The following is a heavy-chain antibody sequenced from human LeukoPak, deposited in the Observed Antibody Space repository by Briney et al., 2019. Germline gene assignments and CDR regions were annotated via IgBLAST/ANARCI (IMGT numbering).Heavy chain of an antibody. V-gene: IGHV3-30*19. CDR3: VRQWLVGRPGSWYYFDY. CDR2: ISYDGSNK. D-gene: IGHD6-19*01. J-gene: IGHJ4*02. CDR1: GFTFSSYG. Sequence: QSGGSLRLSCAASGFTFSSYGMHWVRQAPGKGLEWVAVISYDGSNKYYADSVKGRFTISRDNSKNTLYLQMNSLRAEDTAVYYCVRQWLVGRPGSWYYFDYWGQGTLVTVSS.